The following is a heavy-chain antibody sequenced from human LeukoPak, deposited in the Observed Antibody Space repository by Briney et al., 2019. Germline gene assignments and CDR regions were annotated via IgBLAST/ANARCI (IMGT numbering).Heavy chain of an antibody. V-gene: IGHV3-30-3*01. CDR3: ARGPDIVVVPAALFDY. D-gene: IGHD2-2*01. Sequence: PGGSLRLSCAASGFSFSTYTMNWVRQAPGKGLEWVAVISYDGSNKYYADSVKGRFTISRDNSKNTLYLQMNSLRAEDTAVYYCARGPDIVVVPAALFDYWGQGTLVTVSS. CDR1: GFSFSTYT. CDR2: ISYDGSNK. J-gene: IGHJ4*02.